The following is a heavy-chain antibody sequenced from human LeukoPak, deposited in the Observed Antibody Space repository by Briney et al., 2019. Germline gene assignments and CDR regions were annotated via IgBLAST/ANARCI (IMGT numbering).Heavy chain of an antibody. V-gene: IGHV4-39*01. CDR2: IYYSGST. Sequence: SETLSLTYTVSGGSISSSSYYWGWIRQPPGKGLEWIGSIYYSGSTYYNPSLKSRVTISVDTSKNQFSLKLSSVTAADTAVYYCARRYMVRGAFYYFDYWGQGTLVTVSS. J-gene: IGHJ4*02. D-gene: IGHD3-10*01. CDR1: GGSISSSSYY. CDR3: ARRYMVRGAFYYFDY.